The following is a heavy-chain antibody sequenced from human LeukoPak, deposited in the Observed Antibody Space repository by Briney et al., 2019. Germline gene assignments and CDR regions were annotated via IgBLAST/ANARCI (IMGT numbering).Heavy chain of an antibody. V-gene: IGHV1-18*04. CDR1: GYTFTSYG. Sequence: ASVTVSFKASGYTFTSYGISWVRQAPGQGRERMGWISAYNGNTNYTQKLQGRVTMTTDTSTSTAYMELRSLRSDDTAVYYCARGYSYLADLYVFGELFWADAFGMDVWGKGTTVTVSS. CDR3: ARGYSYLADLYVFGELFWADAFGMDV. D-gene: IGHD3-10*02. CDR2: ISAYNGNT. J-gene: IGHJ6*04.